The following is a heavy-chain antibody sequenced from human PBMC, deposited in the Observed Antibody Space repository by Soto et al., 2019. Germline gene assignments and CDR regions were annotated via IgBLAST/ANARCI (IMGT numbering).Heavy chain of an antibody. D-gene: IGHD1-20*01. CDR1: GFTFSSYS. CDR2: ISSSSSTI. V-gene: IGHV3-48*02. Sequence: GGSLRLSCAASGFTFSSYSMNWVRQAPGKGLEWVSYISSSSSTIYYADSVKGRFTISRDSAKNSLYLQMNSLRDEDTAVYYCARDRHNWNDVGCFDPWGQGTLVTVSS. J-gene: IGHJ5*02. CDR3: ARDRHNWNDVGCFDP.